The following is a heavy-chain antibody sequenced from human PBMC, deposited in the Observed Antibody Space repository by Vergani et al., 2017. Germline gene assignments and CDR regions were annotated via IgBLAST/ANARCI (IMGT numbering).Heavy chain of an antibody. D-gene: IGHD3-22*01. Sequence: QVQLVESGGGVVQPGRSLRLSCAASGFTFSSYAMHWVRQAPGKGLEWVAVISYDGSNKYYADSVKGRFTISRDNAKNSLYLQMNSLRAEDTAVYYCARSYYDSSGYYYVALDYWGQGTLVTVSS. J-gene: IGHJ4*02. CDR3: ARSYYDSSGYYYVALDY. CDR1: GFTFSSYA. CDR2: ISYDGSNK. V-gene: IGHV3-30-3*01.